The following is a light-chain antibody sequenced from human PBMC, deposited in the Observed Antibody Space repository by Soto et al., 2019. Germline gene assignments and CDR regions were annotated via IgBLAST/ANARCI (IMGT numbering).Light chain of an antibody. J-gene: IGKJ1*01. CDR3: QQYNDWPPWT. CDR2: GAS. CDR1: QSVSSK. V-gene: IGKV3D-15*01. Sequence: ETVMTQSPATLSVSPGERATLSCWASQSVSSKLAWYQQKPGQAPRLLIYGASTRATGIPARFSGSGSGTEFTLTISSLQSEDFAVYYCQQYNDWPPWTFGQGTKVEIK.